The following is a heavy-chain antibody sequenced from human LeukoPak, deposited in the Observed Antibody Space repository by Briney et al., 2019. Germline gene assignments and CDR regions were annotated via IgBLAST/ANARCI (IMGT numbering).Heavy chain of an antibody. V-gene: IGHV4-34*01. CDR2: IDHRGDT. D-gene: IGHD5-24*01. Sequence: PSETLSLTCAVYGGSFSRYYWSWIRQSPGKGLEWIAEIDHRGDTNYNPSVKSRVTISVDTSKNQFSLKVRSLSAADAAVYYCARGATISETGYFDFWGQGTVGTVSS. J-gene: IGHJ4*03. CDR3: ARGATISETGYFDF. CDR1: GGSFSRYY.